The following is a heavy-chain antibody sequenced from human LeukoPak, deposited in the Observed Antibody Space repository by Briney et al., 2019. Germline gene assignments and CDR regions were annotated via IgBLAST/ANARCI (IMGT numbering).Heavy chain of an antibody. D-gene: IGHD3-16*01. CDR3: ARGGWITGAFDI. CDR2: IKQDGSEK. Sequence: GGSLRLSCAASGFTFSSYAMSWARQAPGKGLEWVANIKQDGSEKYYVDSVKGRFTISRDNAKNSLYLQMNGLRAEDTAVYYCARGGWITGAFDIWGQGTMVTVSS. J-gene: IGHJ3*02. V-gene: IGHV3-7*01. CDR1: GFTFSSYA.